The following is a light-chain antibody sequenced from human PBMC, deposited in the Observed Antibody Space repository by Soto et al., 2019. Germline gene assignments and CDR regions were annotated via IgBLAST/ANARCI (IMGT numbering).Light chain of an antibody. CDR2: DTS. CDR3: QQYGSSWT. Sequence: ELVLTQSPATLSFSASQGSTLSFRASQSVSSYLAWYQQKPGQAPRLLMYDTSNRATGIPARFSGSGSGTDFTLTISRLEPEDFAVYYCQQYGSSWTFGQGTNVDI. V-gene: IGKV3-11*01. CDR1: QSVSSY. J-gene: IGKJ1*01.